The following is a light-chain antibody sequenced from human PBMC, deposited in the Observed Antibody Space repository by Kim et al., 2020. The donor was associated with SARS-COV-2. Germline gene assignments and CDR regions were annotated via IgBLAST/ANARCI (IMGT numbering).Light chain of an antibody. CDR3: QQYNNWPPLT. Sequence: EIVMTQSPATLSVSPGERATLSCRASQSINSDLAWYQQKPGQAPRLLMYGASTRATGIPARFSGSGSGTEFTLTISSLQSEDFAVYYCQQYNNWPPLTFGQGTKVDI. CDR1: QSINSD. V-gene: IGKV3-15*01. CDR2: GAS. J-gene: IGKJ1*01.